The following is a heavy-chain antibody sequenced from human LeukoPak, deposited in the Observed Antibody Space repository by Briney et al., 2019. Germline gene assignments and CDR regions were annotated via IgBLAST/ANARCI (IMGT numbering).Heavy chain of an antibody. Sequence: PSETLSLTCTVSRGSISSSSYYWGWIRQPPGKGLEWIGSIYYSGSTYYNPSLKSRVTISVDTSKNQFSLKLSSVTAADTAVYYCARTARDVPAAAVGYWGQGTLVTVSS. V-gene: IGHV4-39*01. J-gene: IGHJ4*02. D-gene: IGHD2-2*01. CDR2: IYYSGST. CDR3: ARTARDVPAAAVGY. CDR1: RGSISSSSYY.